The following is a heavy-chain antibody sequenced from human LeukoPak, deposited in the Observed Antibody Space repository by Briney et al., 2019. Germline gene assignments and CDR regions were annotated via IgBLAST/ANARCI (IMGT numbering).Heavy chain of an antibody. CDR1: GGSISNYY. V-gene: IGHV4-4*07. CDR2: IYSSGSS. CDR3: ARHITLTGPKDS. Sequence: KPSETLSLTCTVSGGSISNYYWSWIRQPAGKGLEWIGRIYSSGSSNYNPSLQSRVTMSVDTSKNQFSLRLSSVTAADTAVYFCARHITLTGPKDSWGQGTLVTVSS. J-gene: IGHJ4*02. D-gene: IGHD3-9*01.